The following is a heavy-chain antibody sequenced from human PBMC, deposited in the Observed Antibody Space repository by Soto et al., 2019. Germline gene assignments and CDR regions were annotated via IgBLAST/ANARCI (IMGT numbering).Heavy chain of an antibody. CDR1: GFTFSSSW. J-gene: IGHJ4*02. D-gene: IGHD1-7*01. CDR3: ATNLFAPTTG. V-gene: IGHV3-74*01. Sequence: PGGSLRLSCAASGFTFSSSWMHWVRQGPGEGLVWVSRINTDGSSTRYTDSVKGRFTISRDNAKNTLYLQMNSLRAEDTAVYYCATNLFAPTTGWGQGTLVTVSS. CDR2: INTDGSST.